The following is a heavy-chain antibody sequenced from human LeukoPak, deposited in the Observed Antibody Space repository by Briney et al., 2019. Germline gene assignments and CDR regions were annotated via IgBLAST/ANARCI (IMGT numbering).Heavy chain of an antibody. CDR2: IYYSGST. CDR1: GGSISSYY. D-gene: IGHD3-10*01. J-gene: IGHJ4*02. CDR3: ATSALLWFGEDY. V-gene: IGHV4-59*08. Sequence: PSETLSLTCTVSGGSISSYYWSWIRQPPGKGLEWIGYIYYSGSTNYNPSLKSRVTISVDTSKNQFSLKLSSVTAADTAVYYCATSALLWFGEDYWGQGTLVTVSS.